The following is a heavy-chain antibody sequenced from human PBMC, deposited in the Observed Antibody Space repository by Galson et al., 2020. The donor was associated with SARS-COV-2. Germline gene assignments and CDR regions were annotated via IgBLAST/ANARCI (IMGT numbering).Heavy chain of an antibody. J-gene: IGHJ5*02. CDR3: ARHLPYSRERGNWFDP. CDR2: IYPGDSDT. CDR1: GYSFTSYW. D-gene: IGHD1-26*01. Sequence: KIGESLKISCKGSGYSFTSYWIGWVRQMPGKGLEWMGIIYPGDSDTRYSPSFQGQVTISADKSISTAYLQWSSLKASDTAMYYCARHLPYSRERGNWFDPWGQGTLVTVSS. V-gene: IGHV5-51*01.